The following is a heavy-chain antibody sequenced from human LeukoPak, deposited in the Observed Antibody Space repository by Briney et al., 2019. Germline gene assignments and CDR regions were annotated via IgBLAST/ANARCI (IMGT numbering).Heavy chain of an antibody. V-gene: IGHV5-51*01. J-gene: IGHJ4*02. CDR2: TYAGDSDT. D-gene: IGHD3-9*01. CDR1: GYSFTTYW. Sequence: GESLKISCKGSGYSFTTYWIGWVRPMPGKGLEWMGITYAGDSDTRYSPSFQGQVTISADKSISTAYLQWSSLKASDTAMYYCARGRGRYFDWLLYGFDSWGQGTLVTVSS. CDR3: ARGRGRYFDWLLYGFDS.